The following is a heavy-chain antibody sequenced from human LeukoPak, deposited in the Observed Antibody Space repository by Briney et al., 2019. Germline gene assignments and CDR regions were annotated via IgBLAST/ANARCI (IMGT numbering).Heavy chain of an antibody. CDR2: INPNSGGT. CDR1: GYTFTGYY. CDR3: ARDTAPAGTTYFDY. D-gene: IGHD6-13*01. Sequence: ASVKVSCKASGYTFTGYYMHWVRQAPGQGLEWMGWINPNSGGTNYAQKFQGWVTMTRDTSISTAYMELGRLRSDDTAVYYCARDTAPAGTTYFDYWGQGTLVTVSS. V-gene: IGHV1-2*04. J-gene: IGHJ4*02.